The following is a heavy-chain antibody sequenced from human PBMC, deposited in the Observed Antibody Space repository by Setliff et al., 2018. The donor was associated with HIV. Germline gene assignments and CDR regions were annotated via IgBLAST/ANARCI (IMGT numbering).Heavy chain of an antibody. CDR3: ANAGSGWYEFDA. CDR2: IGSSGGDT. CDR1: GFTFNRYA. Sequence: GGSLRLSCVASGFTFNRYAMRWVRQAPGKGLEWVSAIGSSGGDTYYADSVQGRFTISRDNSRNTLFLQLHSLRVDDTALYYCANAGSGWYEFDAWGQGTLVTVSS. V-gene: IGHV3-23*01. J-gene: IGHJ4*02. D-gene: IGHD6-19*01.